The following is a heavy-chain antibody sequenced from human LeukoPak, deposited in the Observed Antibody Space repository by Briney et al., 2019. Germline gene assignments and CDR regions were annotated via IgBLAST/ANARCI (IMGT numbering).Heavy chain of an antibody. V-gene: IGHV3-7*01. J-gene: IGHJ6*02. CDR1: GFTFSSYW. CDR3: ARCGHGYYYYGMDV. Sequence: PGGSLRLSCAASGFTFSSYWMSWVRQAPGKGLEWVANIKQDGSEKYYVDSVKGRFTISRDNAKNSLHLQMNSLRAEDTAVYYCARCGHGYYYYGMDVWGQGTTVTVSS. CDR2: IKQDGSEK. D-gene: IGHD6-25*01.